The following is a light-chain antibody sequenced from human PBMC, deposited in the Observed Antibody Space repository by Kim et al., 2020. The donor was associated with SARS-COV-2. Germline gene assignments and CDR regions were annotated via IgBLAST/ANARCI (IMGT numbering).Light chain of an antibody. CDR2: RNN. J-gene: IGLJ3*02. V-gene: IGLV10-54*01. CDR3: SAWDSGLRAVV. CDR1: SDNVGHKG. Sequence: QTATLTCTGNSDNVGHKGAAWMQQHQGHPPKLLFYRNNNRPSGISERFSASRSGNTASLTITGLQPEDEADYYCSAWDSGLRAVVFGGGTQLTVL.